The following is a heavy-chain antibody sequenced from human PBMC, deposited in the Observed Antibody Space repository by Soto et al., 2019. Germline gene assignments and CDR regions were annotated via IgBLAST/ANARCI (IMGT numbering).Heavy chain of an antibody. CDR2: IYYSGST. D-gene: IGHD7-27*01. CDR1: GGSISSGGYY. J-gene: IGHJ4*02. CDR3: ARDLSGDRYFDH. V-gene: IGHV4-31*03. Sequence: SETLSLTCTFSGGSISSGGYYWNWIRQHPGKGPEWIGFIYYSGSTYYNPSLKSRFTISVDTSKNQFSLKLSSVTAADTAVYYCARDLSGDRYFDHWGQGTLVTVSS.